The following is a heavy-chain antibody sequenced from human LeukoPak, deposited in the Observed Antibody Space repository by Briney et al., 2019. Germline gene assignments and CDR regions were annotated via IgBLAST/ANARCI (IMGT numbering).Heavy chain of an antibody. J-gene: IGHJ4*02. CDR3: ARDSRHSGSYYFDY. V-gene: IGHV3-7*01. Sequence: PGGSLRLSCAASGFTFSSYWMSWVRQAPGKGLEWVANIKQDGSEKYYVDSVKGRFTISRDNAKNSLYLQMNSLRAEDTAVYYCARDSRHSGSYYFDYWGQGTLVTVSS. CDR2: IKQDGSEK. CDR1: GFTFSSYW. D-gene: IGHD1-26*01.